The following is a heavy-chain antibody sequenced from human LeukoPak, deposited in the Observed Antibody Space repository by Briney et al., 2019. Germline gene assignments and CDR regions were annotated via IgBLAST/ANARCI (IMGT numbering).Heavy chain of an antibody. V-gene: IGHV4-39*01. CDR3: ASHYDILTGYDY. CDR2: IYYSGST. J-gene: IGHJ4*02. D-gene: IGHD3-9*01. CDR1: GASISSTTYY. Sequence: KPSETLSLTCTVSGASISSTTYYWGWIRQPPRKGLEWIASIYYSGSTYYNPSLKSRVTISVDTSKNQFSLKLSSVTAADTAVYYCASHYDILTGYDYWGQGTLVTVSS.